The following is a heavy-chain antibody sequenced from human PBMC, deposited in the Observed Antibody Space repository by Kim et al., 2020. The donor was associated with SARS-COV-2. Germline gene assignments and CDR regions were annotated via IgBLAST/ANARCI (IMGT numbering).Heavy chain of an antibody. J-gene: IGHJ6*02. V-gene: IGHV5-51*01. CDR3: ARQVLTVTSPEYYYYGMDG. D-gene: IGHD4-17*01. CDR1: GYRFNRYW. Sequence: GESLKISCKGSGYRFNRYWIGWVRQMPGKGPEWMGIIYPGDSDTRYSPPSQGQVSMSADKSNSTAYLQWSSLKASYTAIYYCARQVLTVTSPEYYYYGMDGLGQGSTVSVSS. CDR2: IYPGDSDT.